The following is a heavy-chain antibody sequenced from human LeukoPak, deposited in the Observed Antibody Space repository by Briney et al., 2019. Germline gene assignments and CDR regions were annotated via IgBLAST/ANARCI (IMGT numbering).Heavy chain of an antibody. CDR2: ISYDGSNE. J-gene: IGHJ4*02. CDR3: ARSPDGFDY. Sequence: GGSLRLSCAASGFTFRNYAMNWVRQAPGKGLEWVAIISYDGSNEYYADSVKGRFTISRDNAKKSLYLQMNTLRVEDTAVYYCARSPDGFDYWGQGTLVTVSS. V-gene: IGHV3-30-3*01. CDR1: GFTFRNYA. D-gene: IGHD1-14*01.